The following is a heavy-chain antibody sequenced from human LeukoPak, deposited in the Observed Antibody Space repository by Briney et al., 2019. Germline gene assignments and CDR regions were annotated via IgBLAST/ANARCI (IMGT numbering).Heavy chain of an antibody. J-gene: IGHJ4*02. CDR3: AKDVGYSSTFTFEY. Sequence: PGRSLRLSCTASGFTFDDYAMHWVPQAPGKGLARVSGLVWNRGSIDYGDSVKGRFTISRDNAKNSLYLQMNSLRTEDTALYYCAKDVGYSSTFTFEYWGQGTLVTVSS. V-gene: IGHV3-9*01. CDR2: LVWNRGSI. D-gene: IGHD6-19*01. CDR1: GFTFDDYA.